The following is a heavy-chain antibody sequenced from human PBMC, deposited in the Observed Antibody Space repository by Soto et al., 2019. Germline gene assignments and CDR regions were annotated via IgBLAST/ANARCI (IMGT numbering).Heavy chain of an antibody. CDR1: GGSFSAYS. Sequence: SETLSLTCAVYGGSFSAYSWTWIRQPPGKGLEWIGYIYYSGSTNYNPSLKSRVTISVDTSKNQFSLKLSSVTAADTAVYYCARESTVRDFDYWGQGTLVTVSS. V-gene: IGHV4-59*01. J-gene: IGHJ4*02. CDR2: IYYSGST. CDR3: ARESTVRDFDY. D-gene: IGHD4-17*01.